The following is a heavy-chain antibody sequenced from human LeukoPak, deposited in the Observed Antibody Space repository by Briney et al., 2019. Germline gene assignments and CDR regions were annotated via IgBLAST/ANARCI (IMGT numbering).Heavy chain of an antibody. Sequence: ASVKVSCKASGYTFTSYGISWVRQAPGQGLEWMGWISAYNGNTNYAQKLQGRVTMTTDTSTSTAYMELRSLRSDDTAVYYCARAGSDITMIVVVDYWGQGTLVTVSS. CDR2: ISAYNGNT. D-gene: IGHD3-22*01. V-gene: IGHV1-18*01. CDR1: GYTFTSYG. CDR3: ARAGSDITMIVVVDY. J-gene: IGHJ4*02.